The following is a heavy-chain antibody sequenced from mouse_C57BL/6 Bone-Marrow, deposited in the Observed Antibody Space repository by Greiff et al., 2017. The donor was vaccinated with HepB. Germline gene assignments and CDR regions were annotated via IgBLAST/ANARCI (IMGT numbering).Heavy chain of an antibody. CDR1: GYTFTDYY. CDR2: IFPGSGST. D-gene: IGHD2-4*01. V-gene: IGHV1-75*01. J-gene: IGHJ2*01. Sequence: VQLQQSGPELVKPGASVKISCKASGYTFTDYYINWVKQRPGQGLEWIGWIFPGSGSTYYNEKFKGKATLTVDKSSSTAYTLLSSLTSEDSAVYFCATYDYELDYWGQGTTLTVSS. CDR3: ATYDYELDY.